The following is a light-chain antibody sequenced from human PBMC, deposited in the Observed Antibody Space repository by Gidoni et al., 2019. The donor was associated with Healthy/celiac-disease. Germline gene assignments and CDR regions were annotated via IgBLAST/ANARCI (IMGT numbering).Light chain of an antibody. J-gene: IGKJ1*01. Sequence: EIVLTQSPGTLSLSPGESATLSCRASQSVSSSYLAWYQQKPGQAPRLLIYGASSRATGIPDRFSGSGSGTDFTLTISRLEPEDFAVYYCQQYGSSPWTFXQGTKVEIK. V-gene: IGKV3-20*01. CDR3: QQYGSSPWT. CDR2: GAS. CDR1: QSVSSSY.